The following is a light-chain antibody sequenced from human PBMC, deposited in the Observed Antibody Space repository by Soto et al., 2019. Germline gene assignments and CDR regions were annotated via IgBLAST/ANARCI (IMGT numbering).Light chain of an antibody. V-gene: IGKV3-15*01. J-gene: IGKJ2*01. CDR3: QQYTNWPYT. CDR1: QSVGSN. CDR2: GTR. Sequence: EIVMTQSRATLSVSPGERASLSCRASQSVGSNLAWYQQTAGQAPRLLIYGTRTRAPGIPARFSGSGSGTEFTLTIFSPQSEDFALYSSQQYTNWPYTFGQGTKLEIK.